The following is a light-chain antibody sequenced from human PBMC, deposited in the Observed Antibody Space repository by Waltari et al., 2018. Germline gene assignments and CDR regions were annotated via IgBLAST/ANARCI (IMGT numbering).Light chain of an antibody. J-gene: IGKJ1*01. CDR2: GAS. Sequence: EIVLTQSPGTLSLSPGERATLSCRASQSIGRYLAWYHQKPDQAPRLLIYGASSRATGIPDRFSGSGSGTDFSLTISRLEPEDFAVYYCQNHERLPATFGQGTKVEIK. V-gene: IGKV3-20*01. CDR1: QSIGRY. CDR3: QNHERLPAT.